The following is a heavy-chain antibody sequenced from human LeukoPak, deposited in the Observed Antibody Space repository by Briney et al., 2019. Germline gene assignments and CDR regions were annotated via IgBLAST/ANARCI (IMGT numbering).Heavy chain of an antibody. D-gene: IGHD3-10*01. J-gene: IGHJ4*02. V-gene: IGHV3-48*03. CDR1: GFTFSSYE. CDR3: ARDHYYGSGSYPSYFDY. CDR2: ISSSGSAI. Sequence: PGGSLRLSCAASGFTFSSYEMNWVRQAPGKGLEWVSYISSSGSAIYYADSVKGRFTISRDNAKNSLYLQMNSLRAEDTAVYYCARDHYYGSGSYPSYFDYWGQGTLVTVSS.